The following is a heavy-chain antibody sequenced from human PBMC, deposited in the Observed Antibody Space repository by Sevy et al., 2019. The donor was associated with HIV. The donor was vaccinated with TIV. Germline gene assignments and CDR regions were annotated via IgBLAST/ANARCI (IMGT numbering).Heavy chain of an antibody. V-gene: IGHV3-23*01. D-gene: IGHD3-22*01. Sequence: GGSLRLSCVASRFTFSTYAMSWVRQAPGKGLEWVSAITGSGGTTYYVDSVRGRFTISRDNSKNTLYLQMNSLRADDTAVYYCVKEAPGYNYDTSDSFDYWGQGTPVTVSS. CDR2: ITGSGGTT. CDR3: VKEAPGYNYDTSDSFDY. J-gene: IGHJ4*02. CDR1: RFTFSTYA.